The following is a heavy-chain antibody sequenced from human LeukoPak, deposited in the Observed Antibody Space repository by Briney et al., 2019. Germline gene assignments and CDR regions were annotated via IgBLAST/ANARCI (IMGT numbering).Heavy chain of an antibody. CDR2: ISAYNGNT. V-gene: IGHV1-18*01. Sequence: ASVKVSCKASGYTFTNYGISWVRQAPGQGLEWMGWISAYNGNTNYAQKLQGRVTMTTDTSTSTAYMELRSLRSDDTAVYYCARDGPGAPSQWIQLWHPENWFDPWGQGTLVTVSS. CDR3: ARDGPGAPSQWIQLWHPENWFDP. CDR1: GYTFTNYG. J-gene: IGHJ5*02. D-gene: IGHD5-18*01.